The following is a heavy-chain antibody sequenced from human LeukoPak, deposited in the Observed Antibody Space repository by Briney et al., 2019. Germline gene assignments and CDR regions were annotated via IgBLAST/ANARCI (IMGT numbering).Heavy chain of an antibody. Sequence: GGSLRLSCAASGFTFSSYSMNWVRQAPGKGLEWVSSISSSSSYIYYADSVKGRFTISRDNAKNSLYLQMNSLRAEDTAVYYCARMNPLREHITGTEDIWGQGTMVTVSS. V-gene: IGHV3-21*01. J-gene: IGHJ3*02. CDR3: ARMNPLREHITGTEDI. CDR1: GFTFSSYS. CDR2: ISSSSSYI. D-gene: IGHD1-20*01.